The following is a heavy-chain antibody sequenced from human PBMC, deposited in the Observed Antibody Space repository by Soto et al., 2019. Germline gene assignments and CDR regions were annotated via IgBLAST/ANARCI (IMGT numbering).Heavy chain of an antibody. Sequence: ASVKVSCKASGYTFTSYDINWVRQATGQGLEWMGWMNPNSGNTGYAQKFQGRVTMTRNTSISTAYMELSSLRSEDTAVYYCARGFGATITFYYYYYMDVWGKGTTVTVSS. CDR1: GYTFTSYD. D-gene: IGHD5-12*01. CDR3: ARGFGATITFYYYYYMDV. CDR2: MNPNSGNT. J-gene: IGHJ6*03. V-gene: IGHV1-8*01.